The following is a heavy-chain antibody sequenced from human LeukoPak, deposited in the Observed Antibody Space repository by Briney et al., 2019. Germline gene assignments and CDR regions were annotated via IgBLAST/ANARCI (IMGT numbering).Heavy chain of an antibody. D-gene: IGHD3-22*01. V-gene: IGHV3-30*03. Sequence: GGSLRLSCAASGFTFSSYGMHWVRQAPGKGLEWVAVISYDVGKKYYADSVKGRFTISRDNSKNTLYLQMNSLRAEDTAVYYCARDEYYYDSSGYLPVGYWGQGTLVTVSS. CDR3: ARDEYYYDSSGYLPVGY. CDR1: GFTFSSYG. CDR2: ISYDVGKK. J-gene: IGHJ4*02.